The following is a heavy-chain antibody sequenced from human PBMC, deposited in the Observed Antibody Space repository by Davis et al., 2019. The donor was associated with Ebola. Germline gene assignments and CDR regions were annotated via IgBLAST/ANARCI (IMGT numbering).Heavy chain of an antibody. CDR2: ISASGHST. V-gene: IGHV3-23*01. J-gene: IGHJ4*02. CDR1: GFTFDSYA. CDR3: SEGPILTGIDF. D-gene: IGHD3-9*01. Sequence: GGSLRLSCAASGFTFDSYAVSWVRQAPGKGLEWVAVISASGHSTHYADTVKVRFSITRDNSKNTLNLQMNSLRGEDTAVYYCSEGPILTGIDFWGQGILVTVS.